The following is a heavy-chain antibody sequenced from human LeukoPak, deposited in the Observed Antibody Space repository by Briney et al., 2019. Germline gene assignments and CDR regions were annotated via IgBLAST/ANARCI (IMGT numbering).Heavy chain of an antibody. J-gene: IGHJ2*01. V-gene: IGHV4-59*01. Sequence: SETLSLTYTVSGGSISSYYWSWIRQPPGKGLEWIGYIYYSGSTNYNPSLKSRVTISVDTSKNQFSLKLSSVTAADTAVYYCARDTSFYYDSSGYFDLWGRGTLVTVSS. CDR1: GGSISSYY. D-gene: IGHD3-22*01. CDR2: IYYSGST. CDR3: ARDTSFYYDSSGYFDL.